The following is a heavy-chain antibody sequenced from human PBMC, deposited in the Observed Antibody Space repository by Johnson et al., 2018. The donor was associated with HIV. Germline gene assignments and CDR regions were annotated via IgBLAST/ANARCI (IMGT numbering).Heavy chain of an antibody. CDR2: MSYDGSNK. J-gene: IGHJ3*02. Sequence: QVQLVESGGGVVQPGRSLRLSCVASGFTLSTYGMHWVRQAPGKGLEWVAVMSYDGSNKYYADSVKGRFTISRDSSKNTLYLQMNSLRPEDTAVYYCAKDRKWGRLFDGFDIWGRGTMVTVSS. CDR1: GFTLSTYG. V-gene: IGHV3-30*18. CDR3: AKDRKWGRLFDGFDI. D-gene: IGHD7-27*01.